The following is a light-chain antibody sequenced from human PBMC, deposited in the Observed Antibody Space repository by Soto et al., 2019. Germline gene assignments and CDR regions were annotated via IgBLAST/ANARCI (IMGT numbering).Light chain of an antibody. Sequence: DIQMTQSASFVSASVVDRVTVTCRASQDISSWLAWYQQKPGKAPKLLIYPTSTLGSGVPSRFSGSRSGTDFTLTISGLQPEDFATYYCQQANRFPITFGQGTRLEIK. CDR2: PTS. CDR3: QQANRFPIT. CDR1: QDISSW. V-gene: IGKV1-12*01. J-gene: IGKJ5*01.